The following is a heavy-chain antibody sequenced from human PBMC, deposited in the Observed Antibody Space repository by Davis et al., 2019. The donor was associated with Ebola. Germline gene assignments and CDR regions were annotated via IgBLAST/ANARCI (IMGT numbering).Heavy chain of an antibody. J-gene: IGHJ4*02. Sequence: AASVKVSCKASGGTFSSYAISWVRQAPGQGLEWMGGIIPIFGTANYAQKFQGRVTITADESTSTAYMELSSLRSEDTAVYYCAGDSGDTYFDYWGQGTLVTVSS. V-gene: IGHV1-69*13. CDR2: IIPIFGTA. D-gene: IGHD7-27*01. CDR1: GGTFSSYA. CDR3: AGDSGDTYFDY.